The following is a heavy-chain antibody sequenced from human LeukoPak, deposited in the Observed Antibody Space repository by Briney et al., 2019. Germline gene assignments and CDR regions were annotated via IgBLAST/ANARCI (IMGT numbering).Heavy chain of an antibody. CDR2: ISSSGSTI. D-gene: IGHD2-2*01. Sequence: GGSLRLSCAASGFTFSSYEMNWVRQAPGKGLEWVSYISSSGSTIYYADPVKGRFTISRDNAKSSLYLQMNSLRAEDTAVYYCARDRGRLYCSSTSCPGWFDPWGQGTLVTVSS. J-gene: IGHJ5*02. V-gene: IGHV3-48*03. CDR1: GFTFSSYE. CDR3: ARDRGRLYCSSTSCPGWFDP.